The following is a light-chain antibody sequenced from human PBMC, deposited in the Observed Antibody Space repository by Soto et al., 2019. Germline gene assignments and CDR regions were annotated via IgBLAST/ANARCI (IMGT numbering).Light chain of an antibody. CDR1: SSNIGNNA. CDR3: AAWDDSLKVV. J-gene: IGLJ2*01. Sequence: QSVLTQPPSVSAAPRQRVTISCSGSSSNIGNNAVNWYQQLPGKAPKLLIYYDDLLPSGVSDRFSGSKSGTSASLAISGLQSEDEADYYCAAWDDSLKVVFGGGTKLTVL. CDR2: YDD. V-gene: IGLV1-36*01.